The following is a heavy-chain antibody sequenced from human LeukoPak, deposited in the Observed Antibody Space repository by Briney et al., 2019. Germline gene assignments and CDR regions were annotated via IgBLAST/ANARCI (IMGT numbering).Heavy chain of an antibody. J-gene: IGHJ6*03. CDR3: ARVEEGYGSGRRENYYYYYMDV. D-gene: IGHD3-10*01. Sequence: SETLSLTCTVSGGSISSYYWSWIRQPPGKGLEWIGYIHYSGSTNYNPSLKRRVTISVDTSKNQFSLKLSSVTAADTAVYYCARVEEGYGSGRRENYYYYYMDVWGEGTTVTISS. V-gene: IGHV4-59*01. CDR1: GGSISSYY. CDR2: IHYSGST.